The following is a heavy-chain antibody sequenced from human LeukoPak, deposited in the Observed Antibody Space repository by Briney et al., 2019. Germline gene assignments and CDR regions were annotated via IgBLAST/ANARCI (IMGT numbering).Heavy chain of an antibody. J-gene: IGHJ4*02. CDR3: AGGYGSCSPDY. CDR1: GFTFSTFE. CDR2: ISSSGDTR. V-gene: IGHV3-48*03. D-gene: IGHD2-15*01. Sequence: GGSLRLSCAASGFTFSTFEMSWVRQAPGKGLEWVSYISSSGDTRFYADFVKGRFTISRDNAKNSLFLQMNSLRVEDTALYFCAGGYGSCSPDYWGQGTRVTVS.